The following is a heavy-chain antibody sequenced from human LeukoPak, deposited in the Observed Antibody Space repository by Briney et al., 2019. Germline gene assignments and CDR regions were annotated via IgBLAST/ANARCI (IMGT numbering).Heavy chain of an antibody. V-gene: IGHV4-34*01. Sequence: PSETLSLTCAVYGGSFSGYYWNWIRQPPGKGLEWIGEINHSGSTNYNPSLKSRVTISVDTSKTDFSLKLSSVTAADTAVYFFTRRRAYDILTGYYNERYFDYWGQGTLVTVSS. D-gene: IGHD3-9*01. J-gene: IGHJ4*02. CDR2: INHSGST. CDR3: TRRRAYDILTGYYNERYFDY. CDR1: GGSFSGYY.